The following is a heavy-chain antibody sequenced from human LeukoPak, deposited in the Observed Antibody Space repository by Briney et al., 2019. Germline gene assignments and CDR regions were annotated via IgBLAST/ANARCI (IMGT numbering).Heavy chain of an antibody. Sequence: GGSLRLSCAASGFTVSSNYMSWVRQAPGKGLEWVSVIYSGGSTYYADSVKGRFTISRDNSKNTLYPQMNSLRAEDTAVYYCARENYGDYPEDYWGQGTLVTVSS. V-gene: IGHV3-66*02. J-gene: IGHJ4*02. D-gene: IGHD4-17*01. CDR2: IYSGGST. CDR3: ARENYGDYPEDY. CDR1: GFTVSSNY.